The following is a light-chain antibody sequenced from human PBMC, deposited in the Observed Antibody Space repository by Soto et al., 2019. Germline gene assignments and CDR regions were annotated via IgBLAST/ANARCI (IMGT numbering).Light chain of an antibody. V-gene: IGLV1-44*01. J-gene: IGLJ1*01. Sequence: QSVLTQPPSASGTPGQRVTISCSGSSSNIGSNTVNWYQHLPGTAPKLLIYSNSQRPSGVPDRFSGSKSGTSASLAISGFQSEDEADYSCAAWDDSLNGRVFGTGTKVTVL. CDR3: AAWDDSLNGRV. CDR2: SNS. CDR1: SSNIGSNT.